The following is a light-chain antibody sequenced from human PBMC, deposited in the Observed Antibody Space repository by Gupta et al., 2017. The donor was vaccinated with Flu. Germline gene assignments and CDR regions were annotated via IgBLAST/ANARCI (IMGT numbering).Light chain of an antibody. Sequence: DIVMTQSPLSLPVTPGEPASISCRSSQSLLHRNGYNYLDWYLQRPGQSPQLLIYLGSSRAPGVPDRFSGSGSGTDCTLKISRVEADDVGVYYCMQSLQTPITFGQGTRLEI. CDR3: MQSLQTPIT. CDR1: QSLLHRNGYNY. J-gene: IGKJ5*01. CDR2: LGS. V-gene: IGKV2-28*01.